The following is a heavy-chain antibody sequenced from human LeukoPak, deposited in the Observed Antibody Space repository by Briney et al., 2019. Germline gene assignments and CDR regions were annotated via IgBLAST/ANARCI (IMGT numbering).Heavy chain of an antibody. J-gene: IGHJ5*02. CDR3: ERDNWFDP. V-gene: IGHV1-8*01. CDR1: GSTFTSYD. Sequence: ASVKLSCNASGSTFTSYDINRFRQSTGQGLGGRGLMNPNSGNTGYAQKHQGRVTMTRNTSMSTAYMERSSLRSEDTAVYYCERDNWFDPWGQGTLVTVSS. CDR2: MNPNSGNT.